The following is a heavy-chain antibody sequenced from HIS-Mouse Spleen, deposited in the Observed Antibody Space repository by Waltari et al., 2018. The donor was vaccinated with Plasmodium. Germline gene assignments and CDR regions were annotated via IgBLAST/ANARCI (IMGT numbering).Heavy chain of an antibody. CDR3: ARVLGYKAAAGTFVEYFQH. CDR1: GYTFTGYY. J-gene: IGHJ1*01. D-gene: IGHD6-13*01. CDR2: INPNSG. V-gene: IGHV1-2*02. Sequence: QVQLVQSGAEVKKPGASVKVSCKASGYTFTGYYMHWVRQAPGQGLEWMGWINPNSGDTSISTAYMELGRLRSDDTAVYYCARVLGYKAAAGTFVEYFQHWGQGTLVTVSS.